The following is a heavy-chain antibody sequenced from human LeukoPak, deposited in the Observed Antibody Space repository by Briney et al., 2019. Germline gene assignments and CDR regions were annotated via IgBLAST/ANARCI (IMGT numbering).Heavy chain of an antibody. Sequence: PGGSLRLSCATSGFVFSNYAMNWVRQAPGKGLEYVSAITGDGSTPYYANSVKGRFTISRDNSKNTLYLQMGSLRSEDMAVYYCATVGFSGYDSWGQGTLVTVSS. J-gene: IGHJ5*02. D-gene: IGHD5-12*01. CDR2: ITGDGSTP. CDR1: GFVFSNYA. CDR3: ATVGFSGYDS. V-gene: IGHV3-64*01.